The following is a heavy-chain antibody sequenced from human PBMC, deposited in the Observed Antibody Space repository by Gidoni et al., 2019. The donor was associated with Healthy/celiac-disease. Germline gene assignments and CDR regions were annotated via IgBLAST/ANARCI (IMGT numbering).Heavy chain of an antibody. CDR3: AKDPGYDSSGYYPGGAFDI. V-gene: IGHV3-23*04. D-gene: IGHD3-22*01. CDR1: GFPFSSYA. Sequence: EVQLVESGGGLVQPGGSLRLSCAASGFPFSSYAMSWVRQAPGKGLEWVSAISGSGGSTYYADSVKGRFTISRDNSKNTLYLQMNSLRAEDTAVYYCAKDPGYDSSGYYPGGAFDIWGQGTMVTVSS. J-gene: IGHJ3*02. CDR2: ISGSGGST.